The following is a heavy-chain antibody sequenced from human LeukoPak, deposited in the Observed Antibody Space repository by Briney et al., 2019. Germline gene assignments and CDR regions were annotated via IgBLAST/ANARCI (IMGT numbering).Heavy chain of an antibody. V-gene: IGHV4-31*03. CDR2: IYYSGST. Sequence: PSETLSLTCTVSGGSISSGGYYWSWIRQHPGKGLEWIGYIYYSGSTYYNPSLKSRVTISVDTSKNQFSLKLSSVTAADTAVYYCARDHRIDNGNLYYYGMDVWGQGTTVTVSS. CDR1: GGSISSGGYY. CDR3: ARDHRIDNGNLYYYGMDV. J-gene: IGHJ6*02. D-gene: IGHD1-26*01.